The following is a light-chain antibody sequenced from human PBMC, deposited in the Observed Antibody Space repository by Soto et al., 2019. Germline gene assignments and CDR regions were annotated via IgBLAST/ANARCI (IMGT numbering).Light chain of an antibody. V-gene: IGLV2-23*03. CDR1: SSDVGSYNL. CDR3: CSYAASSTLGV. Sequence: QSALTQPASVSASPGQSITISCTGTSSDVGSYNLVSWYQQHPGKAPKLMIYEGSKRPSGVSTRFSGSKSGNTASLTISGLQAEDEADYYCCSYAASSTLGVFGTGTKLTVL. J-gene: IGLJ1*01. CDR2: EGS.